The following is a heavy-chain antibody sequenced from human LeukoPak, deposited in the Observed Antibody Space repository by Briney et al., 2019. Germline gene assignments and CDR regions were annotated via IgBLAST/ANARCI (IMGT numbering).Heavy chain of an antibody. J-gene: IGHJ4*02. CDR2: IKGDEMTT. V-gene: IGHV3-74*01. D-gene: IGHD3-10*02. CDR1: GFTFTTYW. Sequence: PGGSLRLSCAASGFTFTTYWMHWVRQAPGKGLEWVSRIKGDEMTTNYADSVEGRFTISRDNAKNTAYLEINSLRAEDTAVYYCARGGLFAYYFDYWGQGTLVTVPS. CDR3: ARGGLFAYYFDY.